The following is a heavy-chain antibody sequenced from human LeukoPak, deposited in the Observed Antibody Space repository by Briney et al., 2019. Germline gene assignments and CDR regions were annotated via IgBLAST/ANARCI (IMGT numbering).Heavy chain of an antibody. V-gene: IGHV3-23*01. CDR1: GFTFSSYA. D-gene: IGHD5-18*01. J-gene: IGHJ4*02. Sequence: GGSLRLSCAASGFTFSSYAMSWVRQTPGKGLEWVSATIGGGDDTYHADSVKGRFTISRDNSRNTLYMQMNNLRAEDTAVYYCARDRWGYSYGGDWGQGTLVTVSS. CDR3: ARDRWGYSYGGD. CDR2: TIGGGDDT.